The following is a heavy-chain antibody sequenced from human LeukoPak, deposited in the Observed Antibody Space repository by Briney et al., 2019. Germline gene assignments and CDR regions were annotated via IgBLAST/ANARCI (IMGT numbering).Heavy chain of an antibody. Sequence: SETLSLTCTVSGGSISSSSYYWGWIRQPPGKGLEWIGSIYYSGSTYYNPSLKSRVTISVDTSKNQFSLKLSSVTAADTAVYYCARGDFDAFDIWGQGTIVTVSS. CDR3: ARGDFDAFDI. J-gene: IGHJ3*02. CDR2: IYYSGST. V-gene: IGHV4-39*01. D-gene: IGHD3-3*01. CDR1: GGSISSSSYY.